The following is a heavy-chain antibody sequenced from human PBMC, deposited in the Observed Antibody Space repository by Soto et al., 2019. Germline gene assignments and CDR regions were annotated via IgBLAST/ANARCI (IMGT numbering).Heavy chain of an antibody. CDR1: GYTFTRYT. Sequence: ASVNVSCQASGYTFTRYTIHWVRQALGQTVEWMGWINAGNGNTKYSQKFQGRVTITRDTSASTAYMELSSPRSEDTAVYYCARGEVLLWFGESSPMDVWGQGTTATVSS. D-gene: IGHD3-10*01. V-gene: IGHV1-3*01. CDR2: INAGNGNT. J-gene: IGHJ6*02. CDR3: ARGEVLLWFGESSPMDV.